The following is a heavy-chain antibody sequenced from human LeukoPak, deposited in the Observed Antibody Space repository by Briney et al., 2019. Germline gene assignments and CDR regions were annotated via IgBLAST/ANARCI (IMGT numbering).Heavy chain of an antibody. J-gene: IGHJ6*03. D-gene: IGHD2-2*01. CDR1: GGSFSGYY. Sequence: SETLPLTCAVYGGSFSGYYWSWIRQPPGKGLEWIGEINHSGSTNYNPSLKSRVTISVDTSKNQFSLKLSSVTAADTAVYYCARLAASLNCSSTSCAFNYYYYMDVWGKGTTVTVSS. V-gene: IGHV4-34*01. CDR3: ARLAASLNCSSTSCAFNYYYYMDV. CDR2: INHSGST.